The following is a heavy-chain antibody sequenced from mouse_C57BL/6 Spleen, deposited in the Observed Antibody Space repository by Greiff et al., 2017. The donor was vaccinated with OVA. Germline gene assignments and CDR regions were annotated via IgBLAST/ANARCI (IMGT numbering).Heavy chain of an antibody. CDR1: GYTFTSYW. Sequence: QVQLQQPGAELVRPGTSVKLSCKASGYTFTSYWMHWVKQRPGQGLEWIGVIDPSDSYTNYNQKFKGQATLTVDPSSSTAYMQLSSLTSEDSAVYYCARDSNPWFAYWGQGTLVTVSA. V-gene: IGHV1-59*01. CDR2: IDPSDSYT. CDR3: ARDSNPWFAY. D-gene: IGHD2-5*01. J-gene: IGHJ3*01.